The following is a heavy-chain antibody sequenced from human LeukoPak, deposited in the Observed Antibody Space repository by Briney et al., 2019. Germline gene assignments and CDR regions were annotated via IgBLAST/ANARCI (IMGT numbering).Heavy chain of an antibody. D-gene: IGHD3-10*01. CDR2: INHSGST. J-gene: IGHJ5*02. V-gene: IGHV4-34*01. CDR3: ARHPSTYYYGSGGYKGWFDP. Sequence: SETLSLTCAVYGGSFSGYYWSRIRQPPGKGLEWIGEINHSGSTNYSPSLKSRVTISVDTSKNQFSLKMRSVTAADTAVYYCARHPSTYYYGSGGYKGWFDPWGQGTLVTVSS. CDR1: GGSFSGYY.